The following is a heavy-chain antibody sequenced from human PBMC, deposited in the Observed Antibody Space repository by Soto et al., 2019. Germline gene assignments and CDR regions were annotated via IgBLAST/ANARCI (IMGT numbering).Heavy chain of an antibody. CDR3: AKDIGAAAAIRGY. D-gene: IGHD2-2*02. Sequence: PVGALRLSCAAAGFTFSSYVMHWVRQAPGKGLEWVAVISYDGSNKYYADSVKGRFTISRDNSKNTLYLQMNSLRAEDTAVYYCAKDIGAAAAIRGYWGQGTLVTVSS. V-gene: IGHV3-30*18. J-gene: IGHJ4*02. CDR1: GFTFSSYV. CDR2: ISYDGSNK.